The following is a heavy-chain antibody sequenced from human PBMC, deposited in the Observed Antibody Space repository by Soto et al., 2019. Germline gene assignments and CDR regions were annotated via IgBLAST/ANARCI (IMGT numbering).Heavy chain of an antibody. CDR2: IFFTGST. CDR3: ARDGHGMDV. CDR1: GGSVSSGSYH. Sequence: PSETLSLTCTVSGGSVSSGSYHWSWIRQPPGKGLEWIGYIFFTGSTNYNPSLKSRVTISVDTSKNQFSLKLRSVTAAGTAVYYCARDGHGMDVWGQGTTVTVSS. J-gene: IGHJ6*02. V-gene: IGHV4-61*01.